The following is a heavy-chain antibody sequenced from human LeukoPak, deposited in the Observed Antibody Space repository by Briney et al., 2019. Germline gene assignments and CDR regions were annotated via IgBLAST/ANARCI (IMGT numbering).Heavy chain of an antibody. J-gene: IGHJ4*02. CDR1: GFSFSSYW. D-gene: IGHD2-15*01. V-gene: IGHV3-7*01. CDR2: IKEDGSKK. Sequence: GGSLRLSCAASGFSFSSYWMNWVRRAPGKGLEWLANIKEDGSKKYYVDSVKGRFTISRDNAKNSLFLQMNRLRGEDTAIYFCAREIPGRIAADCWGQGTLVTVSS. CDR3: AREIPGRIAADC.